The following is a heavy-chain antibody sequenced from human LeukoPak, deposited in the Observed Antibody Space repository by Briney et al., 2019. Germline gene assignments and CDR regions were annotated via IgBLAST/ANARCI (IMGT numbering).Heavy chain of an antibody. V-gene: IGHV3-23*01. CDR1: GFTFSSYA. J-gene: IGHJ3*02. CDR2: ISGSGGST. Sequence: GGSLRLSCAASGFTFSSYAMSWVRQAPGKGLEWVSAISGSGGSTYYADSVKGRFTISRDNSKNTMYLQMNSLRAEDTAVYYCAKRSLLWFGELFEGDAFDIWGQGTMVTVSS. D-gene: IGHD3-10*01. CDR3: AKRSLLWFGELFEGDAFDI.